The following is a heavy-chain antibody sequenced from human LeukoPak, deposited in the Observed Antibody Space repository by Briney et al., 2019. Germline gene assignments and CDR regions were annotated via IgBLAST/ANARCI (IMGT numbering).Heavy chain of an antibody. CDR3: AGGYSFGFKTIDY. Sequence: TGGSLRLSCAASGFTLSSYNMNWVRQAPGKGLEWVSSISSSGSYIYYADLVKGRFTISRDNAENSLYLQMNSLRAEDTAVYYCAGGYSFGFKTIDYWGQGTLVTVSS. D-gene: IGHD5-18*01. CDR2: ISSSGSYI. J-gene: IGHJ4*02. V-gene: IGHV3-21*06. CDR1: GFTLSSYN.